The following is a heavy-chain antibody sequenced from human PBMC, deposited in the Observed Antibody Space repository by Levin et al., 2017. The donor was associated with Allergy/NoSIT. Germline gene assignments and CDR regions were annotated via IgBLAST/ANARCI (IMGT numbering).Heavy chain of an antibody. V-gene: IGHV3-53*01. Sequence: GGSLRLSCAASGFIVSSNYINWVRQAPGKGLEWVSVLYGGGRTYYADSVKGRFTISRDNSRNTLFLQMNSLRAEDTAVYYCARGELTNSFYSYAMDVWGQGTTVTVSS. CDR2: LYGGGRT. CDR1: GFIVSSNY. D-gene: IGHD1-26*01. J-gene: IGHJ6*02. CDR3: ARGELTNSFYSYAMDV.